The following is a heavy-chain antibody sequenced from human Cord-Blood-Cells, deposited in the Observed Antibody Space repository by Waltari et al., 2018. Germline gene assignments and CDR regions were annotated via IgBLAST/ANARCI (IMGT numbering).Heavy chain of an antibody. Sequence: QVQLQQWGAGLLKPSETLSLTCAVYGGSFSGYYWSWIRQPPGKGLEWIGEINHSGSTNYNPSLKSRVTISVDTSKNQFSLKLSSVTAAYTAVYYCARQLSWGWFAFDIWGQGTMVTVSS. J-gene: IGHJ3*02. V-gene: IGHV4-34*01. CDR3: ARQLSWGWFAFDI. CDR2: INHSGST. D-gene: IGHD7-27*01. CDR1: GGSFSGYY.